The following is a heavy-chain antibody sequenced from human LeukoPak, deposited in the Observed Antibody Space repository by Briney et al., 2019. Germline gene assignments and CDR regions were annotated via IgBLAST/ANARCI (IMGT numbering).Heavy chain of an antibody. Sequence: GGSLRLSCAASGFTFSSYAMSWVRQAPGKGLEWVSAISGSGGSTYYANSVKGRYTISRDNSRDTLYLQMNSLRAEDTAVYYCAKGYYDYVWGSYYFDYWGQGTLVTVSS. V-gene: IGHV3-23*01. D-gene: IGHD3-16*01. CDR2: ISGSGGST. CDR1: GFTFSSYA. J-gene: IGHJ4*02. CDR3: AKGYYDYVWGSYYFDY.